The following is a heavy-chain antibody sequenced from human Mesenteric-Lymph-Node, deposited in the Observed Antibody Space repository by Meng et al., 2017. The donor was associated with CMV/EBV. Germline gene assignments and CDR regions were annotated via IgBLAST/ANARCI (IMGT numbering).Heavy chain of an antibody. D-gene: IGHD5-18*01. CDR2: IIPIFGTA. V-gene: IGHV1-69*05. CDR1: GATFSSYA. CDR3: ARGSPWIQLVY. J-gene: IGHJ4*02. Sequence: KASCKASGATFSSYAISWVRQAPGQGLEWMGGIIPIFGTANYAQKFQGRITITTDESTSTAYMELSSLRSEDTAVYYCARGSPWIQLVYWGQGTLVTVSS.